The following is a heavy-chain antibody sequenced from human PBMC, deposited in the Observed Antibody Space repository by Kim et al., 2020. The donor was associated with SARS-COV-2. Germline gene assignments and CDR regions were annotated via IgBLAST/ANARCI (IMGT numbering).Heavy chain of an antibody. CDR3: ARGPIVAGDYYFDY. J-gene: IGHJ4*02. V-gene: IGHV1-69*13. D-gene: IGHD5-12*01. Sequence: PVKVSCKASGGTFSSYGITWVRQAPGQGLEWMGVIVPVFNTSNYAQKFQGRVTIGADELTSTIYMELSSLRSDDTAVYYCARGPIVAGDYYFDYWGQGTPVTVSA. CDR1: GGTFSSYG. CDR2: IVPVFNTS.